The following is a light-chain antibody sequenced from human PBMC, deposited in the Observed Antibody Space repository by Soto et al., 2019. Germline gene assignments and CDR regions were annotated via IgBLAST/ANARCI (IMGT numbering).Light chain of an antibody. CDR2: GAS. V-gene: IGKV3-15*01. J-gene: IGKJ1*01. CDR1: QSVDNN. CDR3: QQFYTWPQT. Sequence: EIVMTQSPATLSVSPGERATLSCRASQSVDNNLAWYQQKPGQAPRLLIYGASTRATGIPARFSGSGSGTDFTLTISSLQSEDFAVYFCQQFYTWPQTFGHGTKVDI.